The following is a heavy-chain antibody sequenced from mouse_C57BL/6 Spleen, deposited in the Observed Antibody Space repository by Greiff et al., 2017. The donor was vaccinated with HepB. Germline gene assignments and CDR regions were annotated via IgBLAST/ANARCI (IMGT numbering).Heavy chain of an antibody. J-gene: IGHJ2*01. CDR1: GYTFTSYW. Sequence: QVQLQQPGAELVRPGSSVKLSCKASGYTFTSYWMHWVKQRPIQGLEWIGNIDPSDSETHYNQKFKDKATLTVDKSSSTAYIQLSSLTSEDSAVYYCAREKYYDYDGDYFDYWGQGTTLTVSS. CDR2: IDPSDSET. V-gene: IGHV1-52*01. D-gene: IGHD2-4*01. CDR3: AREKYYDYDGDYFDY.